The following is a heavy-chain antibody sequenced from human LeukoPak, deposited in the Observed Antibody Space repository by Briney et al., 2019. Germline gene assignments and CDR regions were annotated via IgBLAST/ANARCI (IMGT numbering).Heavy chain of an antibody. CDR2: IYYSGST. Sequence: SETLSLTCTVSGGSISSSSYYWGWIRQPPGKGLEWIGSIYYSGSTYYNPSLKSRVTISVDTSKNQFSLKLSSVTAADTAVYYCARIESMADYYYYMDVWGKGTTVTISS. CDR3: ARIESMADYYYYMDV. J-gene: IGHJ6*03. D-gene: IGHD5-24*01. V-gene: IGHV4-39*01. CDR1: GGSISSSSYY.